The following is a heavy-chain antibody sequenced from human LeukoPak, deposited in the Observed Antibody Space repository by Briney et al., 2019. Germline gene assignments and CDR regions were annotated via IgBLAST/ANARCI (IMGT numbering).Heavy chain of an antibody. D-gene: IGHD4-17*01. CDR2: TGGSGGST. V-gene: IGHV3-23*01. J-gene: IGHJ4*02. CDR1: GFTFSSYA. Sequence: GGSLRLSCAASGFTFSSYAMSWVRQAPGKGLEWVSATGGSGGSTYYADSVKGRFTISRDNSKNTLYLQMNSLRAEDTAVYYCAKERDYGDYVDYWGQGTLVTVSS. CDR3: AKERDYGDYVDY.